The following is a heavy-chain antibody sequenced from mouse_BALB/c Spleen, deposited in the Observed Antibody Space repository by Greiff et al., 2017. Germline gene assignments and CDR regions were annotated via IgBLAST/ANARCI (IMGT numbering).Heavy chain of an antibody. CDR3: ARGGGNYGFAY. CDR1: GYTFTSYV. D-gene: IGHD2-1*01. V-gene: IGHV1-14*01. Sequence: LQQSGPELVKPGASVKMSCKASGYTFTSYVMHWVKQKPGQGLEWIGYINPYNDGTKYNEKFKGKATLTSDKSSSTAYMELSSLTSEDSAVYYCARGGGNYGFAYWGQGTLVTVSA. J-gene: IGHJ3*01. CDR2: INPYNDGT.